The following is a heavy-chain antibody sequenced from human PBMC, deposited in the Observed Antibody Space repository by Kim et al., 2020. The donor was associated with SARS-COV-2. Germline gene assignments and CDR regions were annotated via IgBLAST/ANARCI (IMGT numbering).Heavy chain of an antibody. CDR3: ARVGDRGSGWSFLDH. Sequence: ASVKVSCKASGYIFTDYNIHWVRQAPGQGLEWVGRISPSSGGTKYAQTFQGRVTVTRDTSITTAYVELGGLRSDDRALYCCARVGDRGSGWSFLDHWGQGTLVTVSS. D-gene: IGHD6-19*01. V-gene: IGHV1-2*06. CDR2: ISPSSGGT. CDR1: GYIFTDYN. J-gene: IGHJ4*02.